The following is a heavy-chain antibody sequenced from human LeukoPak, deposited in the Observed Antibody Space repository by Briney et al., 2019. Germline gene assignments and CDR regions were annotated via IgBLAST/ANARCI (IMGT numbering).Heavy chain of an antibody. Sequence: ASVKVSCKASGGTFSSYAISWVRQAPGQGLEWMGRIIPILGIANYAQKFQGRVTITADKSTSTAYMELSSLRSEDTAVYYCARSKVWDGSGSYYKGYFDYWGQGSLVTVSS. D-gene: IGHD3-10*01. CDR1: GGTFSSYA. CDR2: IIPILGIA. J-gene: IGHJ4*02. V-gene: IGHV1-69*04. CDR3: ARSKVWDGSGSYYKGYFDY.